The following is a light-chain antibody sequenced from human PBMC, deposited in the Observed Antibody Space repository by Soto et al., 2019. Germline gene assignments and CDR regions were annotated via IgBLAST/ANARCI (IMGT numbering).Light chain of an antibody. V-gene: IGKV1-5*01. Sequence: DIQMTQAPSTLSASVGDRVTITCRASQSISYWLAWYQQKPGQAPKLLIYDGSNLESGVPSRFSGSGFGTEFTLTISSLQPDDFATYYCQQYNSYPWTFGQGTKVDTK. CDR1: QSISYW. CDR2: DGS. CDR3: QQYNSYPWT. J-gene: IGKJ1*01.